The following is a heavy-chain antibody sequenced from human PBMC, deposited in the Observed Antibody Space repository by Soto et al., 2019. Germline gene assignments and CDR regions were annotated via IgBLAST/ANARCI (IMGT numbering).Heavy chain of an antibody. D-gene: IGHD3-22*01. CDR2: ISYDGTNK. V-gene: IGHV3-30*03. CDR1: GFTFTNYG. CDR3: ASGKFSYDSSGYYTFEYYFDY. Sequence: GGSLRLSCAASGFTFTNYGMHWVRQAPGKGLEWVAVISYDGTNKYYAVSVKGRFTISLDNSKNALYLQMNSLTAEDTAVYFCASGKFSYDSSGYYTFEYYFDYWGQGTLVTVSS. J-gene: IGHJ4*02.